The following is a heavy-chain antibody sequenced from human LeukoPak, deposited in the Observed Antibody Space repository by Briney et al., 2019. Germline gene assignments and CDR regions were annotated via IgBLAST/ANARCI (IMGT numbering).Heavy chain of an antibody. Sequence: SETLSLTCTVSGGSISSYYWSWIRQPPGKGLEWIGYIYYSGSTNYNPSLKSRVTISVDTSKNQFSLKLSSVTAADTAVYYCARQEWPHNRFDPWDQGTLVTVSS. CDR3: ARQEWPHNRFDP. CDR2: IYYSGST. D-gene: IGHD3-3*01. CDR1: GGSISSYY. J-gene: IGHJ5*02. V-gene: IGHV4-59*08.